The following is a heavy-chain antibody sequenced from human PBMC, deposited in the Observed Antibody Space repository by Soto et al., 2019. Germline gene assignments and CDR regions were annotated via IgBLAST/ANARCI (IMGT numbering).Heavy chain of an antibody. V-gene: IGHV1-2*04. CDR2: INPNSGGT. Sequence: ASVKVSCKASGYTFTGYYMHWVRQAPGQGLEWMGWINPNSGGTNYAQKFQGWVTMTRDTSISTAYMELSRLRSDDTAVYYCARNPAQFTAELGPYGMDVWGQGTTVTVSS. CDR1: GYTFTGYY. J-gene: IGHJ6*02. D-gene: IGHD7-27*01. CDR3: ARNPAQFTAELGPYGMDV.